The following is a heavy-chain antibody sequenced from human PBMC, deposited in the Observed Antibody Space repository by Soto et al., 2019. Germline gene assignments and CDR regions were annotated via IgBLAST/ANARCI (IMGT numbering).Heavy chain of an antibody. J-gene: IGHJ4*02. CDR3: ARLRGGLRLGELSWYFDY. V-gene: IGHV4-39*01. Sequence: QLQLQESGPGLVKPSETLSLTCTVSGGSISSSSYYWGWIRQPPGKGLEWIGSIYYSGSTYYNPSLKSRVTISVDTSKNQFSLKLSSVTAADTAVYYCARLRGGLRLGELSWYFDYWGQGTLVTVSS. CDR2: IYYSGST. CDR1: GGSISSSSYY. D-gene: IGHD3-16*02.